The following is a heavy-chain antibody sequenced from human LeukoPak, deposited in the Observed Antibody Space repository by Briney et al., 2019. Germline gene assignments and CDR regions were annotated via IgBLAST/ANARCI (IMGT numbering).Heavy chain of an antibody. Sequence: ASVTVSCTASGSTFSSYAISWVRQAPGQGLEWMGGIIPIFGTANYAQKFQGRVTITADESTSTAYMELSSLRSEDTAVYYCARDSPSLTGTTLNWFDPWGQGTLVTVSS. V-gene: IGHV1-69*13. CDR3: ARDSPSLTGTTLNWFDP. CDR2: IIPIFGTA. D-gene: IGHD1-7*01. J-gene: IGHJ5*02. CDR1: GSTFSSYA.